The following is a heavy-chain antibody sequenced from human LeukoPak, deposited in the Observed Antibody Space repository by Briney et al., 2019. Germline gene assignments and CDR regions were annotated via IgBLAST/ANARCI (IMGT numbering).Heavy chain of an antibody. V-gene: IGHV3-23*01. CDR2: ISGSGGNT. D-gene: IGHD1-14*01. CDR3: ANIKNDY. Sequence: GGSLRLSCAASGFTFSTYAMSWVRQAPGKGLEWVSSISGSGGNTYYADSVKGRFTVSRDNSKNTLYLQMNSLRAEDTAVYYCANIKNDYWGQGTLVTVSS. CDR1: GFTFSTYA. J-gene: IGHJ4*02.